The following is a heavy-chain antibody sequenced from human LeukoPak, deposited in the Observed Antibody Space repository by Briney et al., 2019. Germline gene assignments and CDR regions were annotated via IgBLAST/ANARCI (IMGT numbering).Heavy chain of an antibody. CDR2: ISGSGGST. J-gene: IGHJ4*02. CDR1: GFTFSSYA. CDR3: AKVLLWFGELPYYFDY. Sequence: GGSLRLSCAASGFTFSSYAMSWVRQAPGKGLEWVSAISGSGGSTYYADSVKGRFTISRDNSKNTPYLQMNGLRAEDTAVYYCAKVLLWFGELPYYFDYWGQGTLVTVSS. V-gene: IGHV3-23*01. D-gene: IGHD3-10*01.